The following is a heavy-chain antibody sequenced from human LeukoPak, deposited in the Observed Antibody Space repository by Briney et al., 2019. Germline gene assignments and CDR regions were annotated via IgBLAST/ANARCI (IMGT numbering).Heavy chain of an antibody. V-gene: IGHV3-23*01. Sequence: GGSLRLSCSASGLTFTTYGMNWVRQAPGKGLEWVSGIGGSGTRTYYADSVKGRFTISRDNSKNTLYLQMNSLRDEDTAVYYCAKDSHWILFDDWGQGTLVTVSS. CDR3: AKDSHWILFDD. J-gene: IGHJ4*02. CDR2: IGGSGTRT. CDR1: GLTFTTYG. D-gene: IGHD2-2*03.